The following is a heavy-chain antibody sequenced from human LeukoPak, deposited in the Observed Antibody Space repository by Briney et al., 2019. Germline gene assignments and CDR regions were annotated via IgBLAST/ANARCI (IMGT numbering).Heavy chain of an antibody. J-gene: IGHJ4*02. CDR2: SYYSGST. V-gene: IGHV4-31*03. CDR3: AKSGSYYGSTSG. D-gene: IGHD3-10*01. CDR1: GYSISSGGYY. Sequence: SETLSLTCTVSGYSISSGGYYWSWIRQHPGKGLEWIGCSYYSGSTNYNPSLKSRVTISLDTSKNQFSLKLTSVTAADTAVYYCAKSGSYYGSTSGWGQGTLVTVSP.